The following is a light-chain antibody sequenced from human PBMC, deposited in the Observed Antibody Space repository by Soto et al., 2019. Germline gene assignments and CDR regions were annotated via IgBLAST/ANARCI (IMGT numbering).Light chain of an antibody. CDR2: HAT. V-gene: IGLV2-14*03. CDR3: CSLASSPTYV. CDR1: SSGSGHYDY. J-gene: IGLJ1*01. Sequence: SVLTQPASVSGSPAQSTTVSCTGTSSGSGHYDYVSGYQQHPGKAPKPMIYHATYRPSGVSTRYSGSKSGNSPSLTISGLQADDEADYYCCSLASSPTYVFGSGTKVTVL.